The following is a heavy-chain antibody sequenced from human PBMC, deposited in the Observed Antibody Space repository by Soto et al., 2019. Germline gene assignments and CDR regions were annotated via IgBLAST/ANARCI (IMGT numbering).Heavy chain of an antibody. J-gene: IGHJ5*01. Sequence: TLSLTCTVSGGSIMSYYWSWIRQPPGNGLEWVGYIYYSGSTNYNPSLKSRVTISVDTSKNQFSLKLSSVTAADTAVYYCARLTKTWGYYDFWSGYYKDWFDSWGQGILVTVSS. CDR1: GGSIMSYY. CDR3: ARLTKTWGYYDFWSGYYKDWFDS. D-gene: IGHD3-3*01. V-gene: IGHV4-59*01. CDR2: IYYSGST.